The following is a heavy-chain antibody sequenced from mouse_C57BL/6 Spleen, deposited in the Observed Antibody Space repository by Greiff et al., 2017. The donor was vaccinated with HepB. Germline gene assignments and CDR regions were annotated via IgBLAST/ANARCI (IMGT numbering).Heavy chain of an antibody. CDR3: ARKDWYFDV. J-gene: IGHJ1*03. CDR2: ISSGSSTI. V-gene: IGHV5-17*01. Sequence: DVHLVESGGGLVKPGGSLKLSCAASGFTFSDYGMHWVRQAPEKGLEWVAYISSGSSTIYYADTVKGRFIISRDNAKNTLFLQMTSLRSEDTAMYYCARKDWYFDVWGTGTTVTVSS. CDR1: GFTFSDYG.